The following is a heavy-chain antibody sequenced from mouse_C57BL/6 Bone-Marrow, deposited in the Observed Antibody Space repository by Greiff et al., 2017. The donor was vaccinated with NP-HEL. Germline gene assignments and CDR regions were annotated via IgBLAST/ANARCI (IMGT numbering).Heavy chain of an antibody. V-gene: IGHV1-59*01. CDR2: IDPSDSYT. CDR3: RNWDEGYFDV. D-gene: IGHD4-1*01. Sequence: QVQLQQPGAELVRPGTSVKLSCKASGYTFTSYWMHWVKQRPGQGLEWIGVIDPSDSYTNYNQKFKGKATLTVDTSSSTAYMQLSSLTSEDSAVYYWRNWDEGYFDVWGTGTTVTVSS. CDR1: GYTFTSYW. J-gene: IGHJ1*03.